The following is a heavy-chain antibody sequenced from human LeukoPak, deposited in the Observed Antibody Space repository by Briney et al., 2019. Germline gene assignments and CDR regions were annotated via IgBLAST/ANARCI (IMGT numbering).Heavy chain of an antibody. CDR2: ISAYNGNT. CDR1: GYSFTSYG. D-gene: IGHD6-6*01. J-gene: IGHJ6*02. V-gene: IGHV1-18*01. CDR3: ARVAARPFRAYYYYGMDV. Sequence: ASVKVSCKASGYSFTSYGIGWVRQAPGQGLEWMGWISAYNGNTNSAQKLQGRVTMTTDTSTDTAYMELRSLRSDDTAVYYCARVAARPFRAYYYYGMDVWGQGTTVTVSS.